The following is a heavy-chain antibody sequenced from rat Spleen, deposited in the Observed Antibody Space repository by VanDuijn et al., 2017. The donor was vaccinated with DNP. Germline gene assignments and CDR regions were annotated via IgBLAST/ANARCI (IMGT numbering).Heavy chain of an antibody. CDR2: ITYDGRST. J-gene: IGHJ2*01. CDR3: ARQRWYYSGEGMDY. D-gene: IGHD1-1*01. Sequence: EVQLVESGGGLLQPGRSLKLSCAASGFTFSDYAMAWVRQAPKKGLEWVATITYDGRSTYYRDSMKGRFTISRDNAKSTLYLQMDSLRSDDTATYYCARQRWYYSGEGMDYWGQGVMVTVSS. V-gene: IGHV5-17*01. CDR1: GFTFSDYA.